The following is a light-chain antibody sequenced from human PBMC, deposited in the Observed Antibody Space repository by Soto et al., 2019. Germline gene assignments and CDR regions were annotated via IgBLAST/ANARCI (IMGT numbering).Light chain of an antibody. CDR2: DNS. CDR1: RSNIGAGYD. Sequence: QSVLTQPPSLSGAPGQRVTISCTGSRSNIGAGYDVHWYQHLPGTAPKVLIFDNSNRPSGVPDRFSGSKSGTSASLAITGLQAEDEAVYYCHSYVVSLRGPAFGGGTKLTVL. V-gene: IGLV1-40*01. CDR3: HSYVVSLRGPA. J-gene: IGLJ2*01.